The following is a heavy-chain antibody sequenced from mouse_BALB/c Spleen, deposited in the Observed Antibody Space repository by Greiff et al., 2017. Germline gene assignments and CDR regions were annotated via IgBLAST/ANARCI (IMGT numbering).Heavy chain of an antibody. CDR2: IYPGDGDT. Sequence: QVQLQQSGAELARPGASVKLSCKASGYTFTSYWMQWVKQRPGQGLEWIGAIYPGDGDTRYTQKFKGKATLTADKSSSTAYMQLSSLASEDSAVYYCARAYYGNPYYYAMDYWGQGTSVTVSS. V-gene: IGHV1-87*01. D-gene: IGHD2-10*01. CDR3: ARAYYGNPYYYAMDY. CDR1: GYTFTSYW. J-gene: IGHJ4*01.